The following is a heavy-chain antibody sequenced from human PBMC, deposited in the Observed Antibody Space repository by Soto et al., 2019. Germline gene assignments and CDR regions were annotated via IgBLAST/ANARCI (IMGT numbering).Heavy chain of an antibody. CDR1: GYTFTGYY. J-gene: IGHJ3*02. D-gene: IGHD2-2*01. CDR3: ARGAGVTAATQDTFDI. V-gene: IGHV1-2*02. Sequence: GASVKVSCKASGYTFTGYYMHWVRQAPGQGLEWMGWINPNSGGTNYAQKFQGRVTMTRDTSISTAYMELSRLRSDDTAVYYCARGAGVTAATQDTFDIWGQGTMVTVSS. CDR2: INPNSGGT.